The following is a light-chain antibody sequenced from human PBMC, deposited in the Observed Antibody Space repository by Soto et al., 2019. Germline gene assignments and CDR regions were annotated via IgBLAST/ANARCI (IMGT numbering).Light chain of an antibody. J-gene: IGLJ1*01. CDR3: CSYAGSSYV. V-gene: IGLV2-11*01. Sequence: QSALTQPASVSGSPGQSITISCIGSSSDVGGYNYVSWYQHHPGRVPKPMIYDVSKRPSGVPDRFSGSKSGNTASLTISGLQAEDEADYYCCSYAGSSYVFGTGTKLTVL. CDR1: SSDVGGYNY. CDR2: DVS.